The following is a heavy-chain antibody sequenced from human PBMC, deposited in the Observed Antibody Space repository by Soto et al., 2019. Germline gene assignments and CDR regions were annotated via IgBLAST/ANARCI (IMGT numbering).Heavy chain of an antibody. CDR2: IYYSGST. V-gene: IGHV4-39*02. D-gene: IGHD2-8*01. CDR1: GGSISSSSYY. CDR3: LRDGVEPDAGYNCFDP. J-gene: IGHJ5*02. Sequence: SGTLSPTCTVSGGSISSSSYYWGWIRQPPGKGLEFIGSIYYSGSTYYNPSLKSLVTISVDTSKNQFSLKLSSVTAADTAVYYCLRDGVEPDAGYNCFDPWGQGTLVTVSS.